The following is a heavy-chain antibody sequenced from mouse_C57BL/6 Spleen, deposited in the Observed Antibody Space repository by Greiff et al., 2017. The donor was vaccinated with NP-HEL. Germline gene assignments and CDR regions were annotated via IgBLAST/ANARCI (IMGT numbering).Heavy chain of an antibody. CDR1: GFTFSDYG. CDR2: ISSGSSTI. J-gene: IGHJ1*03. Sequence: EVQVVESGGGLVKPGGSLKLSCAASGFTFSDYGMHWVRQAPEKGLEWVAYISSGSSTIYYADTVKGRFTISRDNAKNTLFLQMTSLRSEDTAMYYCARGGIYDGYYGWYFDVWGTGTTVTVSS. D-gene: IGHD2-3*01. CDR3: ARGGIYDGYYGWYFDV. V-gene: IGHV5-17*01.